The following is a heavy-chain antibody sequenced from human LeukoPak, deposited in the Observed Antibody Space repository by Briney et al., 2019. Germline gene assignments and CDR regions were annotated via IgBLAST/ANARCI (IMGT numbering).Heavy chain of an antibody. CDR1: GGTFSSYA. V-gene: IGHV1-69*05. J-gene: IGHJ4*02. CDR3: ARADVIAIFDC. CDR2: IIPIFGTA. D-gene: IGHD2-21*01. Sequence: SVKVSCKASGGTFSSYAISWVRQAPGQGLEWMGRIIPIFGTANYAQKFQGRVTITTDESTSTAYMELNSLRAEDTAVYYCARADVIAIFDCWGQGTLVTVSS.